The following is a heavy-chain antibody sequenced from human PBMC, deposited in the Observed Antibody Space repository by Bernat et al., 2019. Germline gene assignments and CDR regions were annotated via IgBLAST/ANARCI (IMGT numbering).Heavy chain of an antibody. V-gene: IGHV4-59*08. D-gene: IGHD2-15*01. CDR3: ARLPQRGGGKSF. J-gene: IGHJ1*01. CDR1: GGSMTNYY. CDR2: IYSSGIT. Sequence: QMQLQESGPGLVKPSETLSLSCSVSGGSMTNYYWSWLRQPPWKGLEWIGYIYSSGITNYSPALQSRVTISIDTSKDQFSLRLKSLTAGDTAVYFCARLPQRGGGKSFWGPG.